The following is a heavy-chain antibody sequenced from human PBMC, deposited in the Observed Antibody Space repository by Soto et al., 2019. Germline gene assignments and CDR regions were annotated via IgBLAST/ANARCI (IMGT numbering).Heavy chain of an antibody. CDR1: GFSVSATS. Sequence: PGGSLRLSCVVSGFSVSATSIFWVRQATGKGLEWVSLMHRGGTTDNADSVKGRFTTSRDKSKSTLYLHMNGLRVEDTAVYYCARVNTTLVDHFDCWGQGTLVTVSS. CDR3: ARVNTTLVDHFDC. CDR2: MHRGGTT. J-gene: IGHJ4*02. D-gene: IGHD5-18*01. V-gene: IGHV3-53*01.